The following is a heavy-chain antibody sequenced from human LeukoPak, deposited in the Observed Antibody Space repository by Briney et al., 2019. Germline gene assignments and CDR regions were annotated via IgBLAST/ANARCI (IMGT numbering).Heavy chain of an antibody. J-gene: IGHJ5*02. CDR3: ARYASGFSGGNPHTRLPYKFDP. D-gene: IGHD3-16*01. CDR1: GGTFSSYA. Sequence: SVKVSCKASGGTFSSYAISWVRQAPGQGLEWMGGIIPIFGTANYAQKFQGRVTITADESTSTAYMELSSLRSEDTAVYYCARYASGFSGGNPHTRLPYKFDPWGQGTLVTVSS. CDR2: IIPIFGTA. V-gene: IGHV1-69*13.